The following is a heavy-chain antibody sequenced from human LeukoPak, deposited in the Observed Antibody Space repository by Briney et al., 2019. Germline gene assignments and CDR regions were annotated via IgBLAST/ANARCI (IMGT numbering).Heavy chain of an antibody. CDR1: GYSFTTYW. J-gene: IGHJ4*02. D-gene: IGHD2-2*01. CDR3: ARRVGSTTAFDY. CDR2: IYPGDSHT. V-gene: IGHV5-51*01. Sequence: GESLKVSCKVSGYSFTTYWIGWVRQMPGKGLEWMGIIYPGDSHTRYSPSFQGQVTISADKSISTAYLQWSSLKASDTAMYYCARRVGSTTAFDYWGQGTLVTVSS.